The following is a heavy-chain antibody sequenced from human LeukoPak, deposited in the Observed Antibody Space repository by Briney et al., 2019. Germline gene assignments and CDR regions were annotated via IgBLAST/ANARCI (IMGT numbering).Heavy chain of an antibody. V-gene: IGHV3-21*01. J-gene: IGHJ5*02. CDR2: ISSSSSYI. Sequence: GGSLRLSCAASGFTFSSYSMNWVRQAPGKGLEWFSSISSSSSYIYYADSVKGRFTISRDNAKNSLYLQMNSLRAEDTAVYYCARVLHFDWLLYHWGQGTLVTVSS. CDR1: GFTFSSYS. CDR3: ARVLHFDWLLYH. D-gene: IGHD3-9*01.